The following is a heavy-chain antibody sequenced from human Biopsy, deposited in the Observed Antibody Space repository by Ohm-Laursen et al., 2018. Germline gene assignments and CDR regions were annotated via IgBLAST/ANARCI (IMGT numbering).Heavy chain of an antibody. J-gene: IGHJ6*02. D-gene: IGHD3-22*01. V-gene: IGHV3-9*01. CDR2: ISSNGGRT. Sequence: SLRLSCAASGFTIDEHGMHWVRQTPGKGLEWVSGISSNGGRTYYADSVKGRFTISRDNAKNTLCLQMNSLRPEDTALYYCARDRGQNFYDSTGYYNGMDGWGQGTTVTVAS. CDR3: ARDRGQNFYDSTGYYNGMDG. CDR1: GFTIDEHG.